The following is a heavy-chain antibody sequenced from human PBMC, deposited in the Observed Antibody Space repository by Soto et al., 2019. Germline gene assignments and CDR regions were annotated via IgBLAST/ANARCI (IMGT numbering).Heavy chain of an antibody. CDR2: INHSGST. V-gene: IGHV4-34*01. Sequence: QVQLQQWGAGLLKPSETLSLTCAVYGGSFSGYYWSWIRQPPGKGLEWIGEINHSGSTNYNPSLNSRVTISVDTSKNQFSLKLSSVTAADTAVYYCARFRVKYSSSSGFDYWGQGTLVTVSS. D-gene: IGHD6-6*01. J-gene: IGHJ4*02. CDR3: ARFRVKYSSSSGFDY. CDR1: GGSFSGYY.